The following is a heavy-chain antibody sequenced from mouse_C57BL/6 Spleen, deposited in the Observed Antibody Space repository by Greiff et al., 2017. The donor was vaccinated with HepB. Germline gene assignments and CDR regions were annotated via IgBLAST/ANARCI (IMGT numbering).Heavy chain of an antibody. CDR1: GYTFTDYY. V-gene: IGHV1-19*01. CDR2: INPYNGGT. J-gene: IGHJ3*01. Sequence: EVQLQQSGPVLVKPGASVKMSCKASGYTFTDYYMNWVKQSHGKSLEWIGVINPYNGGTSYNQKFKGKATLTVDKSSSTAYMELNSLTSEDSAVYYCARGDYYGSSYSAYWGQGTLVTVSA. CDR3: ARGDYYGSSYSAY. D-gene: IGHD1-1*01.